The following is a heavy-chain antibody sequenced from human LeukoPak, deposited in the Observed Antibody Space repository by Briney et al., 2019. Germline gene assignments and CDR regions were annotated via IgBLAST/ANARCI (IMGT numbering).Heavy chain of an antibody. CDR3: ARAHSDWVGQFAY. CDR2: IKPDGGEK. V-gene: IGHV3-7*01. J-gene: IGHJ4*02. Sequence: PGGSLRLSCVASGFPFHDHGIQWVRQAPGKGLEWVANIKPDGGEKNYVDSVKGRFTISRDNAKNSLYLQMNSLRADDTAVYYCARAHSDWVGQFAYWGQGTLVTVSS. CDR1: GFPFHDHG. D-gene: IGHD6-19*01.